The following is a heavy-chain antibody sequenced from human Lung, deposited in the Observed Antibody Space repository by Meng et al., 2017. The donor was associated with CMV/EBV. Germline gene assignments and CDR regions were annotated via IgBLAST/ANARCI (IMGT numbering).Heavy chain of an antibody. Sequence: SVXVSXKASGGTFSSYAISWVRQAPGQGLEWMGGIIPIFGTANYAQKFQGRVTITTDESTSTAYMELSSLRTEDTAVYYCARSGWWPGSYRLRVSLPFDYWXQGTXVTVSS. CDR1: GGTFSSYA. D-gene: IGHD1-26*01. V-gene: IGHV1-69*05. J-gene: IGHJ4*02. CDR2: IIPIFGTA. CDR3: ARSGWWPGSYRLRVSLPFDY.